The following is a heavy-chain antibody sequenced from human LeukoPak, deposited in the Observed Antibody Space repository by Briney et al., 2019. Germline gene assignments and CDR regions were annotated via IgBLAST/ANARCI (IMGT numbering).Heavy chain of an antibody. CDR1: GGSISSYY. CDR3: ARGIRGSGSYYSILDYYYYGMDV. D-gene: IGHD3-10*01. V-gene: IGHV4-59*01. J-gene: IGHJ6*02. Sequence: SETLSLTCTVSGGSISSYYWSWIRQPPGKGLEWIGYIYYSGSTNYNPSLKSRVAISVDTSKNQFSLKLSSVTAADTAVYYCARGIRGSGSYYSILDYYYYGMDVWGQGTTVTVSS. CDR2: IYYSGST.